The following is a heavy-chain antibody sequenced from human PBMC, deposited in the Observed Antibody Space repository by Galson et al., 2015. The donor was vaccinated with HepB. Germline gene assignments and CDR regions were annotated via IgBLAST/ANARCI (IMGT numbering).Heavy chain of an antibody. CDR3: ASATGAAEDAFDV. D-gene: IGHD7-27*01. Sequence: SVKVSCKASGGTFSNYIISWVRQAPGQGLEWMGRAIPILDVTNYAPKLQGRVTITADKSTSTAYMELRALRSDDTAVYYCASATGAAEDAFDVWGQGTMVTVSS. V-gene: IGHV1-69*02. J-gene: IGHJ3*01. CDR2: AIPILDVT. CDR1: GGTFSNYI.